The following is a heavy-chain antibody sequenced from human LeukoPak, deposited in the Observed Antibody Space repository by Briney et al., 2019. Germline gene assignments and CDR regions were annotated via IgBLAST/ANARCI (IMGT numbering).Heavy chain of an antibody. Sequence: SETLSLTCAVSGGSIGTTHWWSWVRQPPGKGLEWIGEIFHSGATNYRLSLRSRVTISLDKSKNQFSLKLSSVTAADTAVYYCASWSTRFPSYWGQGTLVIVSS. CDR3: ASWSTRFPSY. D-gene: IGHD3-3*01. CDR1: GGSIGTTHW. V-gene: IGHV4-4*02. CDR2: IFHSGAT. J-gene: IGHJ4*02.